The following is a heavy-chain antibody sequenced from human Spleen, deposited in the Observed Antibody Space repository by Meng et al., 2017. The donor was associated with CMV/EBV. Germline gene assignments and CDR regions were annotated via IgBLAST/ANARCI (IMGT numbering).Heavy chain of an antibody. CDR3: ARDRGYYDNSGYYYGDAFDI. CDR2: IYYTETT. Sequence: GSLRLSCTVSGGSISSSDYYWGWIRQSPGKGLEWIGTIYYTETTYYSPSLQSRVTVSIDTSKNQFSLKVTSVTAADTAVYYCARDRGYYDNSGYYYGDAFDIWGQGTMVTVSS. D-gene: IGHD3-22*01. CDR1: GGSISSSDYY. J-gene: IGHJ3*02. V-gene: IGHV4-39*07.